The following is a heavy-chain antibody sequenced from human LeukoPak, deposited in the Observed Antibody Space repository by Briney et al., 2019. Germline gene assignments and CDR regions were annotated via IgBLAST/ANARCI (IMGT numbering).Heavy chain of an antibody. V-gene: IGHV4-34*01. D-gene: IGHD6-19*01. Sequence: PSETLSLTCAVYGGSFSGYYWSWIRQPPGKGLEWIGEINHSGSTNYNPSLKSRVTISVDTSKNQFSLKLSSVTDADTAVYYCARPWGPYSSGWYYFDYWGQGTLVTVSS. CDR3: ARPWGPYSSGWYYFDY. CDR1: GGSFSGYY. CDR2: INHSGST. J-gene: IGHJ4*02.